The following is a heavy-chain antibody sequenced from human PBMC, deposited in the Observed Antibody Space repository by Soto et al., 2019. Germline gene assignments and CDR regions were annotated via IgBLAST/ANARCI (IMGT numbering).Heavy chain of an antibody. CDR1: GFTFSSYG. CDR3: ARDPGVYGYTYYYDSRGYSRTPTDYGLDV. D-gene: IGHD3-22*01. V-gene: IGHV3-33*01. CDR2: IWYDGSNK. Sequence: PGGSLRLSCAASGFTFSSYGMHWVRQAPGKGLEWVAVIWYDGSNKYYADSVKGRFTISRDNSKNTLYLQMNSLRAEDTAVYYCARDPGVYGYTYYYDSRGYSRTPTDYGLDVWGQGTTVTVSS. J-gene: IGHJ6*01.